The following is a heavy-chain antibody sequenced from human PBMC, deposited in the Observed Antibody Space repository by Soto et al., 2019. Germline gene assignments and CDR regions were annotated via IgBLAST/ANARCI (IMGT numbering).Heavy chain of an antibody. V-gene: IGHV2-5*02. D-gene: IGHD2-21*02. CDR3: VQSRCGGDCLTFYSSHAYYGLDV. CDR1: GFSLITSGVG. CDR2: VYWDDDK. Sequence: SGLTLVRPTQALGLTCTFCGFSLITSGVGVGWIRQPPGKALEWLALVYWDDDKRYNPSLRSRLTITKDTSKKQVVLTMTNMDPVDTATYYCVQSRCGGDCLTFYSSHAYYGLDVWGQGTTVTVSS. J-gene: IGHJ6*02.